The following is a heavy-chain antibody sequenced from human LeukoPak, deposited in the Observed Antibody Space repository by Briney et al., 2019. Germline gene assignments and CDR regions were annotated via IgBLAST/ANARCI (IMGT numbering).Heavy chain of an antibody. CDR1: GSTLTEVP. J-gene: IGHJ2*01. CDR2: SDPEDGET. Sequence: GASVKVSCKVSGSTLTEVPIHWVRQAPGKGLEYVGGSDPEDGETFHAQNFQGRVTMTDDTSTDTAYMELSSLRSEDTAVYYCVTDRARLFWYFDLWGRGTLVTVTP. D-gene: IGHD1-1*01. CDR3: VTDRARLFWYFDL. V-gene: IGHV1-24*01.